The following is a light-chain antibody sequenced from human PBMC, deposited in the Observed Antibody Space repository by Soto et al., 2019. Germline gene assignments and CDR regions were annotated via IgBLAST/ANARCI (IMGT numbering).Light chain of an antibody. Sequence: EVVMTQSPATLSVSPGERVTLSCTASQSVSGNLAWYQQKPGQAPRLLIHGASTRATDIPARFSGSGSGTEFTLTITSLQSEDFAVYYCQQYHSWPPGLTFGGGTKVDIK. CDR3: QQYHSWPPGLT. J-gene: IGKJ4*01. CDR2: GAS. V-gene: IGKV3-15*01. CDR1: QSVSGN.